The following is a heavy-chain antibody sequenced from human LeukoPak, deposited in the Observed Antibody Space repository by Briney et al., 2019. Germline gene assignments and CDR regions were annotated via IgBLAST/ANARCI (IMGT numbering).Heavy chain of an antibody. J-gene: IGHJ4*02. D-gene: IGHD6-13*01. CDR1: GGSFSGYY. V-gene: IGHV4-34*01. CDR3: AVAAAGLTYYFDY. CDR2: INHSGST. Sequence: SETLSLTCAVYGGSFSGYYWSWIRQPPGKGLEWTGEINHSGSTNYNPSLKSRVTISVDTSKNQFSLKLSSVTAADTAVYYCAVAAAGLTYYFDYWGQGTLVTVSS.